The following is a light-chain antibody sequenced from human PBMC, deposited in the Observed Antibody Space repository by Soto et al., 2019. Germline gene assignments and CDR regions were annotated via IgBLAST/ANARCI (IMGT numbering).Light chain of an antibody. CDR1: QDISSY. V-gene: IGKV1-8*01. CDR2: AAA. J-gene: IGKJ2*01. CDR3: QQYFSCPYT. Sequence: AIRMTQSPSSFSASTGDRVTITCRARQDISSYLAWYQQKVGKAPKLLIYAAATLQRGAPSRFSGSGSGTDCTLTISRLQSEDFATYYGQQYFSCPYTFGQGTKLEI.